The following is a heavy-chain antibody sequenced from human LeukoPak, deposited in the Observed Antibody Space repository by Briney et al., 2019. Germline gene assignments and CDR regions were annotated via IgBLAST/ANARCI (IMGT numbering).Heavy chain of an antibody. CDR3: ARSPYNWFDP. CDR1: GGTFSSYA. V-gene: IGHV1-69*13. CDR2: IIPIFGTA. Sequence: GASVKVSCKASGGTFSSYAISWARQAPGQGLEWMGGIIPIFGTANYAQKFQGRVTITADESTSTAYMELSSLRSEDTAVYYCARSPYNWFDPWGQGTLVTVSS. J-gene: IGHJ5*02.